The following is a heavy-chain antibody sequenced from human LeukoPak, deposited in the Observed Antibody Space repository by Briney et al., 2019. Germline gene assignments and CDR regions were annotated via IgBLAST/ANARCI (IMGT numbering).Heavy chain of an antibody. J-gene: IGHJ4*02. D-gene: IGHD2-2*01. V-gene: IGHV4-34*01. CDR1: GGSFSGYY. CDR3: ARGPYSNYCSSTSCYFVR. CDR2: INHSGST. Sequence: PSETLSLTCAVYGGSFSGYYWSWIHQPPGKGLEWIGEINHSGSTNYNPSLKSRVTISVDTSKNQFSLKLSSVTAADTAVYYRARGPYSNYCSSTSCYFVRWGQGTLVTVSS.